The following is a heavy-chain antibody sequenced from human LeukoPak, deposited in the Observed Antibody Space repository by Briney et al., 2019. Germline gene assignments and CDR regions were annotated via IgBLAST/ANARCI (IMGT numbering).Heavy chain of an antibody. CDR2: IYYSGST. D-gene: IGHD5-24*01. J-gene: IGHJ4*02. Sequence: PSETLSLTCTVSGGSISSSSYYWGWIRQPPGKGLEWIGSIYYSGSTYYNPSLKSRVTISVDTSKNQFSLKLSSVTAADTAVYYCARQDGYNFRWGQGTLVTVSS. CDR3: ARQDGYNFR. V-gene: IGHV4-39*01. CDR1: GGSISSSSYY.